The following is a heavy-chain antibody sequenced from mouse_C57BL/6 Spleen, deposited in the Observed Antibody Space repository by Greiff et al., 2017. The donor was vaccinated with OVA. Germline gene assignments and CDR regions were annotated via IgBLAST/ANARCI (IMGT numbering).Heavy chain of an antibody. CDR3: ARKVGYDGYFDY. CDR2: IYIGKGYT. D-gene: IGHD2-2*01. CDR1: GYTFTSYG. V-gene: IGHV1-58*01. J-gene: IGHJ2*01. Sequence: VQLQQSGAELVRPGSSVKMSCKTSGYTFTSYGINWVKQRPGQGLEWIGYIYIGKGYTEYNEKFKGKATLTSDTSSSTAYMQLSSLTSEDSAIYFCARKVGYDGYFDYWGQGTTLTVSS.